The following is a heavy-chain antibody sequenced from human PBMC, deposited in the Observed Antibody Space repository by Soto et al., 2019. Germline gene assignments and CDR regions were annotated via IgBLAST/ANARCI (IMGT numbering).Heavy chain of an antibody. V-gene: IGHV4-59*08. CDR1: GASFSPNY. J-gene: IGHJ6*02. D-gene: IGHD2-15*01. CDR3: SRHYCSGGSCYYYGMDV. CDR2: IYYGGST. Sequence: SETLSLTCTVSGASFSPNYWTWIRQSPGKGLEWVGYIYYGGSTSYNPSLKSRVTISLETSRSQFSLRLSSVTAADTALYYCSRHYCSGGSCYYYGMDVWGQGTTVTVSS.